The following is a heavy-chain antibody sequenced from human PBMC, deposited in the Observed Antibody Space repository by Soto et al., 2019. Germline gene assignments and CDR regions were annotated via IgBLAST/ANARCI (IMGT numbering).Heavy chain of an antibody. Sequence: ASVKVSCKASGGTFSNYVVNWVRQAPGQGLEWMGRIIPISGAANYAQKFQGRVTITADKSTSTSYMELSSLRSEDTAVYYCARDMTRTVVPYFDYWGQGTLVTVSS. CDR2: IIPISGAA. D-gene: IGHD1-7*01. V-gene: IGHV1-69*06. CDR1: GGTFSNYV. J-gene: IGHJ4*02. CDR3: ARDMTRTVVPYFDY.